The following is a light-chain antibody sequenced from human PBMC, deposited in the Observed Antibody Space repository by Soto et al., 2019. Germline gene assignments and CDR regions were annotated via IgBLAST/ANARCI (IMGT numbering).Light chain of an antibody. J-gene: IGKJ4*01. CDR1: QSVSSY. Sequence: EIVLTQPPATLSLSPGERATLSCRASQSVSSYLAWYQQKPGQAPRLLIYDASNRATGIPARFSGSGSGTDFTLTISSLEPEDVAVYYCQQRSNWPLTFGGGTKVEIK. CDR2: DAS. CDR3: QQRSNWPLT. V-gene: IGKV3-11*01.